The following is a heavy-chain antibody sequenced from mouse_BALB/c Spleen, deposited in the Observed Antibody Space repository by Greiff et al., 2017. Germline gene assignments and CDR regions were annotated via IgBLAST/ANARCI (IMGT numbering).Heavy chain of an antibody. CDR1: GYAFSSYW. CDR2: IYPGDGDT. V-gene: IGHV1-80*01. Sequence: QVHVKQSGAELVRPGSSVKISCKASGYAFSSYWMNWVKQRPGQGLEWIGQIYPGDGDTNYNGKFKGKATLTADKSSSTAYMQLSSLTSEDSAVYCCAREDPWFAYWGQGTLVTVSA. J-gene: IGHJ3*01. CDR3: AREDPWFAY.